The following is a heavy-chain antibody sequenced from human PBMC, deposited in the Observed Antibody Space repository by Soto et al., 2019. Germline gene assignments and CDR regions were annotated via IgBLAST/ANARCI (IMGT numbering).Heavy chain of an antibody. J-gene: IGHJ5*02. D-gene: IGHD5-12*01. Sequence: SETLSLTCTVSGGSISSYYWSWIRQPPGKGLEWIGYIYYSGSTNYNPSLKSRVTISVDTSKNQFSLKLSPVTAADTAVYYCARESRDGYNPEWFDPWGQGTLVTVYS. CDR1: GGSISSYY. V-gene: IGHV4-59*01. CDR3: ARESRDGYNPEWFDP. CDR2: IYYSGST.